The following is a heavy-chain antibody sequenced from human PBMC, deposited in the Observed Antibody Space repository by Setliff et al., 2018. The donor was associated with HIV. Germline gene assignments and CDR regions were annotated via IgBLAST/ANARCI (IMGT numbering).Heavy chain of an antibody. CDR1: RSTFNSHT. CDR2: IIPILGVA. CDR3: ARVRYCSGGSCYGGEYWFDP. J-gene: IGHJ5*02. V-gene: IGHV1-69*02. D-gene: IGHD2-15*01. Sequence: SVKVSCKASRSTFNSHTINWVRQAPGQGLDWMGRIIPILGVANYAQRFQDRVTMTRDTSTSTVYMELSSLRSEDTAVYYCARVRYCSGGSCYGGEYWFDPWGQGTLVTVSS.